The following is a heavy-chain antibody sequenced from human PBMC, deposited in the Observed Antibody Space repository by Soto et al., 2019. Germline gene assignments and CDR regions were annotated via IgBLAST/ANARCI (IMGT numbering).Heavy chain of an antibody. V-gene: IGHV4-59*01. Sequence: SETLSLTCTVSGGSISSYYWSWIRQPPGKGLEWIGCIYYSGSTNYNPSLKSRVTISVDTSKNQFSLKLSSVTAADTAVYYCARGWDGYYDFWSGYLYGMDVWGQGTTVTVSS. CDR1: GGSISSYY. D-gene: IGHD3-3*01. CDR2: IYYSGST. CDR3: ARGWDGYYDFWSGYLYGMDV. J-gene: IGHJ6*02.